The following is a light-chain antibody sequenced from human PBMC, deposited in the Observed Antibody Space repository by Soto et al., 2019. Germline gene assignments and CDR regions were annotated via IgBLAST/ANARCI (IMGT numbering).Light chain of an antibody. J-gene: IGLJ3*02. CDR1: SSNIGAGYD. V-gene: IGLV1-40*01. CDR2: RNN. Sequence: QPVLTQPPSVSGAPGQTVTMSCTGSSSNIGAGYDVHWYQQIPGKAPKLLIYRNNNRPSGVPDRFSGSKSDTSASLAITGLQAEYEADYYCQSNYAGQRRVVFGGGTQLTVL. CDR3: QSNYAGQRRVV.